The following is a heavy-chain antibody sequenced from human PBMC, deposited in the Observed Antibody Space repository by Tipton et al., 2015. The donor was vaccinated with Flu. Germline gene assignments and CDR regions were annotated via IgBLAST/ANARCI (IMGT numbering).Heavy chain of an antibody. CDR2: INPDGSEE. D-gene: IGHD1-14*01. J-gene: IGHJ4*02. CDR3: ATGRSLDN. CDR1: RFTFTTYW. V-gene: IGHV3-7*01. Sequence: GSLRLSCLVSRFTFTTYWMSWVRHSPGKGPEWVANINPDGSEEYYVDSVKGRFTISRDHAKNALYLQMSSLRVEDMAVYYCATGRSLDNWGQGTLVTVSS.